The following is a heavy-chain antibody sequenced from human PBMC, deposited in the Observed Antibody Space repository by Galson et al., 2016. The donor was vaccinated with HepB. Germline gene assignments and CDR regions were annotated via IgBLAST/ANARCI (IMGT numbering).Heavy chain of an antibody. V-gene: IGHV3-23*01. CDR3: AKRRGEEMTSFGVEHTKGNLWDFDL. J-gene: IGHJ2*01. CDR1: GFTFSSYA. D-gene: IGHD3-3*01. CDR2: ISANGDNT. Sequence: SLRLSCAASGFTFSSYAMNWVRQTPGKGLEWVAAISANGDNTYYADSVKGRFTISRDNSKNTQYLQMNSLRAEDMALYHCAKRRGEEMTSFGVEHTKGNLWDFDLWGRGTLVIVSS.